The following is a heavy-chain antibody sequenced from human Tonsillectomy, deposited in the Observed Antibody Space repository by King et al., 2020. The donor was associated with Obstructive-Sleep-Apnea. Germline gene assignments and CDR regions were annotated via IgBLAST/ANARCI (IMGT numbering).Heavy chain of an antibody. D-gene: IGHD3-22*01. Sequence: QLVQSGAEVKKPGASVKVSCKASGYTFISYAMNWVRQAPGQGLEWMGWINTDNGNTKYSQKFQGRLTITRDTSASTVYMELSSLRSEDTAVYYCARAPGYYDTSALWCFDLWGRGTLVTVSS. V-gene: IGHV1-3*04. CDR2: INTDNGNT. J-gene: IGHJ2*01. CDR3: ARAPGYYDTSALWCFDL. CDR1: GYTFISYA.